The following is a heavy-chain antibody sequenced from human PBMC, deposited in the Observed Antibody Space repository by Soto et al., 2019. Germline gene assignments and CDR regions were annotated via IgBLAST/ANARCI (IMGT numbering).Heavy chain of an antibody. Sequence: EVQRVESGGGLVQPGGSLRLSCAASGFAFSDYGMMWVLQAPGKGLECISFLCGSTIYYAASVKGRFTISRDNAKNSLYLQMNNLRAEDTAVYFGARDRGSITTVDAMRGYWGQGILVTVSS. V-gene: IGHV3-48*01. D-gene: IGHD4-17*01. CDR2: LCGSTI. CDR3: ARDRGSITTVDAMRGY. J-gene: IGHJ4*02. CDR1: GFAFSDYG.